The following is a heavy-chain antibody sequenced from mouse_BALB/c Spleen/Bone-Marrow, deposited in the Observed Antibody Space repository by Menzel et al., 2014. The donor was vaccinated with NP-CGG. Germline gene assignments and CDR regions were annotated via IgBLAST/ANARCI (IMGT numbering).Heavy chain of an antibody. Sequence: DVQLQESGGGLVQPGGSLGLSCATSGFTFTDYYMNWVRQPPGKALEWLGFIRNKANGYTTEYSASVKSRFTISRDNSQNILYLQMNTLRDDDSATYYCARDKGRVFFDYWGQGTTLTVSS. CDR2: IRNKANGYTT. CDR1: GFTFTDYY. J-gene: IGHJ2*01. V-gene: IGHV7-3*02. CDR3: ARDKGRVFFDY.